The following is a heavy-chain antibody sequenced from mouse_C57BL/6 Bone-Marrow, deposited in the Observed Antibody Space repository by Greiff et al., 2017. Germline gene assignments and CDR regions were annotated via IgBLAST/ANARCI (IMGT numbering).Heavy chain of an antibody. D-gene: IGHD1-1*01. V-gene: IGHV1-55*01. CDR2: IYPGSGST. J-gene: IGHJ2*01. CDR1: GYTFTSYW. CDR3: ARSYYYGSSYEDFDY. Sequence: VQLQQPGAELVKPGASVKMSCKASGYTFTSYWITWVKQRPGQGLEWIGDIYPGSGSTNYNEKFKSKATLTVDTSSSTAYMPLSSLTSEDSAVYYCARSYYYGSSYEDFDYWGQGTTLTVSS.